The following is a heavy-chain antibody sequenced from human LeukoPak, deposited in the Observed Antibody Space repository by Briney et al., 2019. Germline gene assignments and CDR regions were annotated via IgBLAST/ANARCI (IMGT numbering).Heavy chain of an antibody. J-gene: IGHJ5*02. Sequence: SQTLSLTCTVSGGSISSGDYYWSWIRQPPGKGLEWIGYIYYSGSTYYNPSLKSRVTISVDTSKNQFSLKLSSVTAAGTAVYYCARDTTLFRWFDPWGQGTLVTVSS. D-gene: IGHD2-21*01. V-gene: IGHV4-30-4*08. CDR3: ARDTTLFRWFDP. CDR2: IYYSGST. CDR1: GGSISSGDYY.